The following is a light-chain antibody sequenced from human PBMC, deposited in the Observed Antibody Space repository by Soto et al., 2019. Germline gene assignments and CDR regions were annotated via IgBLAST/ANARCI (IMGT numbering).Light chain of an antibody. CDR2: EVS. CDR3: SSYRSTSNYV. CDR1: SSDVGAYNY. J-gene: IGLJ1*01. Sequence: QSVLTQPGSVSGSPGQSITISCTGTSSDVGAYNYVSWFQQHPDKVPKLIIYEVSNRPSGVSSRFSGSKSGNMASLTISGLQAEDEADYYCSSYRSTSNYVFGSGTKATVL. V-gene: IGLV2-14*01.